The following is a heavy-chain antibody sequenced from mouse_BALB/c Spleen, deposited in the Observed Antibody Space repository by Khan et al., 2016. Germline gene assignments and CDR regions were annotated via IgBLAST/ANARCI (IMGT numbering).Heavy chain of an antibody. CDR3: ASLTGTIAY. V-gene: IGHV7-3*02. D-gene: IGHD4-1*01. Sequence: EVELVESGGGLVQTGGSLRLSCATSGFTFTDYYMTWVRQPPGKALEWLGFIRNKAGGYTTEYSASVKGRFTISRDNSQSILYLRMNTLRAEDSANYYCASLTGTIAYWGQGTLVTVSA. CDR1: GFTFTDYY. CDR2: IRNKAGGYTT. J-gene: IGHJ3*01.